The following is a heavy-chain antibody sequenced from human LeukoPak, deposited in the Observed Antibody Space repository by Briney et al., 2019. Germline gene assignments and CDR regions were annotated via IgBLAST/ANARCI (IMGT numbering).Heavy chain of an antibody. Sequence: GGSLRLSCAAYGFTFSSYAMHWVRQAPGKGLEWVAVISYDGSNKYYADSVKGRFTISRDNSKNTLYLQMNSLRAEDTAVYYCARRSSSYSIDYWGQGTLVTVSS. CDR2: ISYDGSNK. CDR3: ARRSSSYSIDY. D-gene: IGHD6-13*01. V-gene: IGHV3-30-3*01. J-gene: IGHJ4*02. CDR1: GFTFSSYA.